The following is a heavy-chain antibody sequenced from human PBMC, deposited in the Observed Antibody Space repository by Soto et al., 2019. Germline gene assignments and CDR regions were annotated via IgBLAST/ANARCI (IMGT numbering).Heavy chain of an antibody. Sequence: SETLSLTCTVSGGSISSSSYYWSWIRQPPGKGLEWIGYIYYSGSTNYNPSLKSRVTISVDTSKNQFSLKLSSVTAADTAVYYCARTVEMATIHFDYWGQGTLVTVSS. CDR3: ARTVEMATIHFDY. J-gene: IGHJ4*02. V-gene: IGHV4-61*01. CDR2: IYYSGST. D-gene: IGHD5-12*01. CDR1: GGSISSSSYY.